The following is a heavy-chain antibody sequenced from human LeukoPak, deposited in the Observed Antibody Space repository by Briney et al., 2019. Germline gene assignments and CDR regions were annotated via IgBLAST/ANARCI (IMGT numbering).Heavy chain of an antibody. D-gene: IGHD2-2*01. CDR3: ARADCSGSTCYLRRSWFDP. V-gene: IGHV3-21*01. CDR1: GLTFSSYS. CDR2: ISSSSNYI. J-gene: IGHJ5*02. Sequence: GGSLRLSCAASGLTFSSYSMNWVRQAPGKGLEWVSSISSSSNYIYYADSVKGRFTISRDDAKNSLYLQMNSLRVEDTAVYYCARADCSGSTCYLRRSWFDPWGQGTLVTVSS.